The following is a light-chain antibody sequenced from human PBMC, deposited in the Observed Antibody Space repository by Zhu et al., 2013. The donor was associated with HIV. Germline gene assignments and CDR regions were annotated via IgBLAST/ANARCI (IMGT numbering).Light chain of an antibody. Sequence: EIVLTQSPGTLSLSPGERATLSCRASQSVSSSYLAWYQQKPGQAPRLLIYGASSRATGIPDRFSGSGSGTDFTLTISRLEPEDFAVYYCQQYGSSPPSKSGHSGTFGQGPRWKSN. J-gene: IGKJ1*01. CDR2: GAS. V-gene: IGKV3-20*01. CDR1: QSVSSSY. CDR3: QQYGSSPPSKSGHSGT.